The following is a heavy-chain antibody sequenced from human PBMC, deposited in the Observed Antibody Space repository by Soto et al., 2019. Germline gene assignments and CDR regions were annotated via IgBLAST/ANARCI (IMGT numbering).Heavy chain of an antibody. Sequence: ASVKVSCKVSGYTFTTYYIHWVRQAPGQGLEWMGIINHSMGSTTYAQRFQGRVTMTRDTSTSTVYMALSSLTSEDTAVYYCARAGGIAAAGPPYYYSGMDVLGQGTTVTVSS. V-gene: IGHV1-46*01. J-gene: IGHJ6*02. D-gene: IGHD6-13*01. CDR3: ARAGGIAAAGPPYYYSGMDV. CDR1: GYTFTTYY. CDR2: INHSMGST.